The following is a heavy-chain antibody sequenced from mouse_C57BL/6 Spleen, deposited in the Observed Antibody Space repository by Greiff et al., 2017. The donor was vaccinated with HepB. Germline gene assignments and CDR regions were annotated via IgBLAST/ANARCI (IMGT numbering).Heavy chain of an antibody. CDR1: GFTFSDYY. CDR3: ARGGPYSNYWYFDV. CDR2: INYDGSST. Sequence: EVMLVESAGGLVQPGSSMKLSCTASGFTFSDYYMAWVRQVPEKGLEWVANINYDGSSTYYLDSLKSRFIISRDNAKNILYLQMSSLKSEDTATYYCARGGPYSNYWYFDVWGTGTTVTVSS. V-gene: IGHV5-16*01. D-gene: IGHD2-5*01. J-gene: IGHJ1*03.